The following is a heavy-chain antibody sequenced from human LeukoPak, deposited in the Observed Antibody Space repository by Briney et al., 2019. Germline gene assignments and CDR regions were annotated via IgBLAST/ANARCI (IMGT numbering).Heavy chain of an antibody. CDR2: IYYSGST. CDR3: ANLDYGDYVDAFDI. CDR1: GGSISSSSYY. Sequence: PSETLSLTCTVSGGSISSSSYYWGWIRQPPGKGLEWIGSIYYSGSTYYNPSLKSRVTISVDTSKNQFSLKLSSVTAADTAVYYCANLDYGDYVDAFDIWGQGTMVTVSS. V-gene: IGHV4-39*01. J-gene: IGHJ3*02. D-gene: IGHD4-17*01.